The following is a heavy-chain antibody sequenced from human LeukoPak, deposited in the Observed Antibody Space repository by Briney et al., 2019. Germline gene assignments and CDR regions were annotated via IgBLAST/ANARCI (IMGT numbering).Heavy chain of an antibody. CDR2: IRYDGSNK. V-gene: IGHV3-30*02. CDR1: GFTFSSYV. J-gene: IGHJ4*02. CDR3: AKDHDYGDYSGFYFDY. Sequence: GGSLRLSCAASGFTFSSYVMHWVRQAPGKGLEWVAFIRYDGSNKYYADSVKGRFTISRDNSKNTLYLQMNSLRAEDTAVYYCAKDHDYGDYSGFYFDYWGQGTLVTVSS. D-gene: IGHD4-17*01.